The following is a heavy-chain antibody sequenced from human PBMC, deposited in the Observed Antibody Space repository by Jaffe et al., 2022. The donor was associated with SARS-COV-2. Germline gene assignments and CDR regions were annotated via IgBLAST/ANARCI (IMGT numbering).Heavy chain of an antibody. J-gene: IGHJ6*02. Sequence: QVQLVQSGAEVKKPGASVKVSCKASGYTFTSYGISWVRQAPGQGLEWMGWISAYNGNTNYAQKLQGRVTMTTDTSTSTAYMELRSLRSDDTAVYYCARDPGGTVTTITHYYYYYGMDVWGQGTTVTVSS. CDR2: ISAYNGNT. CDR1: GYTFTSYG. CDR3: ARDPGGTVTTITHYYYYYGMDV. D-gene: IGHD5-12*01. V-gene: IGHV1-18*01.